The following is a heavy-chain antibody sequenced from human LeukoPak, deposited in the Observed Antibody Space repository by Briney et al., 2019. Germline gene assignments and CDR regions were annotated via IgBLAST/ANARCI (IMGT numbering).Heavy chain of an antibody. Sequence: SVKVSCKASGGTSNSHAISWMRQAPGQGLEWMGRIIPDLGTTNRAQNFQDRVTLTADKSTNTAYMELTSLTSDDTAVYYCATTNDGGGYQWGDFFDFWGQGTLVTVSS. CDR2: IIPDLGTT. CDR3: ATTNDGGGYQWGDFFDF. CDR1: GGTSNSHA. V-gene: IGHV1-69*04. D-gene: IGHD3-22*01. J-gene: IGHJ4*02.